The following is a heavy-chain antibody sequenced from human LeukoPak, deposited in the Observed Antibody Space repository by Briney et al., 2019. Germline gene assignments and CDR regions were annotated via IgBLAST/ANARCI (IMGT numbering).Heavy chain of an antibody. CDR2: IIPILGIA. D-gene: IGHD1-26*01. CDR1: GCTFSIYA. J-gene: IGHJ4*02. V-gene: IGHV1-69*04. CDR3: AREPPGGSYFDY. Sequence: ASVTVSFTASGCTFSIYAISWERQAPGQGLEWIGRIIPILGIANYAQKFQGRVTITADKSTSTAYMELSSLRSEDTAVYYCAREPPGGSYFDYWGQGTLVTVSS.